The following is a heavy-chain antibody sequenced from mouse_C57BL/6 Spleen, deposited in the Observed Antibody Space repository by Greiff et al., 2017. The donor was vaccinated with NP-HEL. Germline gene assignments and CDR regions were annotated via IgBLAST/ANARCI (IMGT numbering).Heavy chain of an antibody. Sequence: EVKLMESGGGLVQPGGSLSLSCAASGFTFTDYYMSWVRQPPGKALEWWGFIRNKANGYTTEYSASVKGRFTISRDNSQSILYLQMNALRAEDSATYYCASLYYYGSSYVGWYFDVWGTGTTVTVSS. CDR3: ASLYYYGSSYVGWYFDV. CDR1: GFTFTDYY. D-gene: IGHD1-1*01. J-gene: IGHJ1*03. V-gene: IGHV7-3*01. CDR2: IRNKANGYTT.